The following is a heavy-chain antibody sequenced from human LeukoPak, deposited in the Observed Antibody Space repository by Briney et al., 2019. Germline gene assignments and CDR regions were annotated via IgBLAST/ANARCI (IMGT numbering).Heavy chain of an antibody. CDR1: GYTFTSYH. CDR3: VREEAHTYNFDF. Sequence: GASVKVSCKTSGYTFTSYHMHWVRQAPGQGLEWVGILKSSGDTTVYAQKFQGGVTVTRDTSTSTVYMELSSLSSEDTALYYCVREEAHTYNFDFWGPGTLVTVSS. CDR2: LKSSGDTT. V-gene: IGHV1-46*01. J-gene: IGHJ4*02. D-gene: IGHD5-18*01.